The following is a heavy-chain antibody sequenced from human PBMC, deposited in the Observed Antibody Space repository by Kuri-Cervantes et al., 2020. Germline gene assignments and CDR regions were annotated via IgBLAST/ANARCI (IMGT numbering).Heavy chain of an antibody. CDR2: ISSSSSYI. Sequence: GGSLRLSCAASGFTISSYSMNWVRQAPGKGLEWVTSISSSSSYIYYATSVKGRFTISRDNAKNSLYLQMNSLRAEDTAVYYCAKDRRSEGITYYDGMDVWGQGTTVTVSS. CDR1: GFTISSYS. D-gene: IGHD3-10*01. CDR3: AKDRRSEGITYYDGMDV. V-gene: IGHV3-21*01. J-gene: IGHJ6*02.